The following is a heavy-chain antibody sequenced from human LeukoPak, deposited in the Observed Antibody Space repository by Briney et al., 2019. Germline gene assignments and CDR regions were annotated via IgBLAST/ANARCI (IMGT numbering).Heavy chain of an antibody. V-gene: IGHV1-18*01. Sequence: ASVKVSCKASGYTFTNYDISWVRQAPGQGLEWMAWISTYNHDTNYAQKFRGRVTMTTDTSTSTAYMELRSLGSDDTAVYYCVRDYFCSGGTCDDCFDPWGQGTLVTVSS. J-gene: IGHJ5*02. CDR1: GYTFTNYD. CDR2: ISTYNHDT. D-gene: IGHD2-15*01. CDR3: VRDYFCSGGTCDDCFDP.